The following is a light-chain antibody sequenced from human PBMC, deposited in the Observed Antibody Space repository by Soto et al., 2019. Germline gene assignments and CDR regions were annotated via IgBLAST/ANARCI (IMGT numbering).Light chain of an antibody. CDR3: SSYTSSSTYV. Sequence: QPALTQPASVSGSPVQSITISCTGTSSDVGGYNYVSWYQQHPGKAPKLMIYDVSNRPSGVSNRFSGSKSGNTASLTISGLQAEDEADYYCSSYTSSSTYVFGTGTKVTVL. CDR2: DVS. CDR1: SSDVGGYNY. V-gene: IGLV2-14*01. J-gene: IGLJ1*01.